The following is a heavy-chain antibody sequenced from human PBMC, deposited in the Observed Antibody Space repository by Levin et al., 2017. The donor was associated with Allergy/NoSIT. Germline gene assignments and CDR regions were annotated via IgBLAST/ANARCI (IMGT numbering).Heavy chain of an antibody. Sequence: GGSLRLSCVGSGFTFSSYWMTWVRQAPGKGLEWVGNIKEDGNEESYADSVKGRFTFSRDNAKNSLYLQMNSLRAAETAIYYCARDVSFSGLDPWGQGTLVTVSS. J-gene: IGHJ5*02. CDR1: GFTFSSYW. V-gene: IGHV3-7*01. CDR2: IKEDGNEE. D-gene: IGHD5-12*01. CDR3: ARDVSFSGLDP.